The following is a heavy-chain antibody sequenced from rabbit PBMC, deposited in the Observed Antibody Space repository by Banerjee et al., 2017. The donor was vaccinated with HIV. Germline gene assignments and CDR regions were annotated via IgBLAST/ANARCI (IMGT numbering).Heavy chain of an antibody. J-gene: IGHJ4*01. Sequence: QEQLVESGGDLVKPGASLTLTCTASGFSFSSSYLMCWVRQAPGKGLEWIACIGVRSGITYYASWAKGRFTISKTSSTTVTLQMTSLTAADTATYFCAREPAGSGDDDWYFYLWGPGTLVTVS. V-gene: IGHV1S45*01. CDR3: AREPAGSGDDDWYFYL. CDR2: IGVRSGIT. D-gene: IGHD4-2*01. CDR1: GFSFSSSYL.